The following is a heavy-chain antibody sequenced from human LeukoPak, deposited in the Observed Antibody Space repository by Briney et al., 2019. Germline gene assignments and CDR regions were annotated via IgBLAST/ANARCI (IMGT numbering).Heavy chain of an antibody. Sequence: LAGGSLRLSCAASGFIFSNYWMSWVRQAPGKGLEWVSVIYSGGSTYYADSVKGRFTISRDNSKNTLYLQMNSLRAEDTAVYYCARDLSGSGSPWGYWGQGTLVTVSS. CDR3: ARDLSGSGSPWGY. CDR1: GFIFSNYW. D-gene: IGHD3-10*01. V-gene: IGHV3-53*01. J-gene: IGHJ4*02. CDR2: IYSGGST.